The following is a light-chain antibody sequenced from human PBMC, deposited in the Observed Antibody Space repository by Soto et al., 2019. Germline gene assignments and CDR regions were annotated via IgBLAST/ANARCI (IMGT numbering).Light chain of an antibody. Sequence: HSVLTQAASVSGSPGQSISISCTGTSSDVGGYNYVSWYQQHPVKAPKLMIYDVTNRPSGVSDRFSGSKSGNTASLTISGLQAEDEADYYCSSYTSSSTPYVFGTGTKVTVL. CDR3: SSYTSSSTPYV. CDR1: SSDVGGYNY. J-gene: IGLJ1*01. CDR2: DVT. V-gene: IGLV2-14*01.